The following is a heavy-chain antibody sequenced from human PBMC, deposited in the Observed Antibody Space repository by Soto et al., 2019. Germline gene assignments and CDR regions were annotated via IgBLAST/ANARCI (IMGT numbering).Heavy chain of an antibody. D-gene: IGHD2-15*01. CDR3: ARSRGEYCSGGSCYSFDY. CDR1: GSSFTNYW. V-gene: IGHV5-51*01. CDR2: IYPGDSDT. J-gene: IGHJ4*02. Sequence: GESLKISCKGSGSSFTNYWIGWVRQMPGKGLEWMGIIYPGDSDTRYSPSFQGQVTMSADKSISTAYLQWSSLKASDTAMYYCARSRGEYCSGGSCYSFDYWGQGTLVTVSS.